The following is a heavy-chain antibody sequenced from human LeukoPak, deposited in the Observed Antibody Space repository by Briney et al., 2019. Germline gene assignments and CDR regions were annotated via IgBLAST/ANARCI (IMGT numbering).Heavy chain of an antibody. Sequence: SETLSLTCTVSGYSISSGYYWGWIRQPPGKGLEWIGSIYHSGSTYYNPSLKSRVTISVDTSKNQFSLKLSSVTAADTAVYYCASILIVVVPAVTEYYFDYWGQGTLVTVSS. J-gene: IGHJ4*02. D-gene: IGHD2-2*01. CDR3: ASILIVVVPAVTEYYFDY. V-gene: IGHV4-38-2*02. CDR1: GYSISSGYY. CDR2: IYHSGST.